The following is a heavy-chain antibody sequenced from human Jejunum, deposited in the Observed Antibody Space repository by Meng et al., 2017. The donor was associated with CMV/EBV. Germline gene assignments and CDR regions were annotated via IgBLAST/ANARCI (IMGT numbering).Heavy chain of an antibody. CDR2: IYYSGST. V-gene: IGHV4-39*01. J-gene: IGHJ2*01. CDR3: ASPLGILGIVDL. D-gene: IGHD7-27*01. Sequence: HLQLPASGPVLVKPSETLPLTCTVSGGSISSSSYYWGWIRQPPGKGLEWIGSIYYSGSTYYNPSLKSRVTISVDTSKNQFSLKLSSVTAADTAVYYCASPLGILGIVDLWGRGTLVTVSS. CDR1: GGSISSSSYY.